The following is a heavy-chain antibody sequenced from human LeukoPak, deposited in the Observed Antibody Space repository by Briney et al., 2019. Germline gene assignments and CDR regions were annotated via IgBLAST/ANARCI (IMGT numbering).Heavy chain of an antibody. V-gene: IGHV3-53*01. Sequence: GGSLRLSCVASGLAVGRNYMSWVRQAPGKGLECVSLIYSGGAIRYADSVKGRFTISRDSSKNTLFLQMNDLTVEDTARYYCARRPGNWGQGILVTVSS. CDR3: ARRPGN. J-gene: IGHJ4*02. D-gene: IGHD1-14*01. CDR2: IYSGGAI. CDR1: GLAVGRNY.